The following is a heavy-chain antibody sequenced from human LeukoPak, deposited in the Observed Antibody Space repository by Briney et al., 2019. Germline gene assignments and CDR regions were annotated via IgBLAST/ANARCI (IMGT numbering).Heavy chain of an antibody. CDR2: ISWDGGST. CDR1: GFTFDDYT. CDR3: AKDNEDYYYGMDV. J-gene: IGHJ6*02. V-gene: IGHV3-43*01. Sequence: GGSLRLSCAASGFTFDDYTMHWARQAPGKGLEWVSLISWDGGSTYYADSVKGRFTISRDNSKNSLYLQMNSLRTEDTALYYCAKDNEDYYYGMDVWGQGTTVTVSS.